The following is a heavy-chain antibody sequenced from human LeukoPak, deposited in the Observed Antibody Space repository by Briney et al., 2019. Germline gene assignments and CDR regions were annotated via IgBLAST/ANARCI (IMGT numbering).Heavy chain of an antibody. J-gene: IGHJ4*02. D-gene: IGHD5-18*01. CDR3: ARLRGYSYGYGDY. Sequence: GGSLRLFCAASGFTFSSYSMNWVRQAPGKGLEWVSYISSSGNTIDYADSVKGRFTISRDNAKNSLYPQIVSLRAEDTAVYYCARLRGYSYGYGDYWGQGTLVTVSS. V-gene: IGHV3-48*04. CDR2: ISSSGNTI. CDR1: GFTFSSYS.